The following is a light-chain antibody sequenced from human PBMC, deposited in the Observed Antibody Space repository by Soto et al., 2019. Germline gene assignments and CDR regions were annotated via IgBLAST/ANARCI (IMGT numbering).Light chain of an antibody. Sequence: DIQMTQSPSSVSASVGDRVTITCRASQSLSSRLAWYQQKPGKAPELLIYDASSLKSGVPSRFSGSESGTEFTLTISSLQPDDFATYYCQQYNNFWTFGQGTKV. CDR2: DAS. CDR1: QSLSSR. V-gene: IGKV1-5*01. CDR3: QQYNNFWT. J-gene: IGKJ1*01.